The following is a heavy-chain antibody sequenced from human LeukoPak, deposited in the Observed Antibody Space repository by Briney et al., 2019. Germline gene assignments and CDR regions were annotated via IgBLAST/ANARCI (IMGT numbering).Heavy chain of an antibody. CDR2: INPNSGGT. V-gene: IGHV1-2*02. J-gene: IGHJ4*02. CDR1: GYTFTGYY. Sequence: GASVKVSCKASGYTFTGYYMHWVRQAPGQGLEWMGWINPNSGGTNYAQRFQGRVTMTRDTSISTAYMELSRLRSDDTAVYYCAREEAYCSSTSCHLDYWGQGALVTVSS. CDR3: AREEAYCSSTSCHLDY. D-gene: IGHD2-2*01.